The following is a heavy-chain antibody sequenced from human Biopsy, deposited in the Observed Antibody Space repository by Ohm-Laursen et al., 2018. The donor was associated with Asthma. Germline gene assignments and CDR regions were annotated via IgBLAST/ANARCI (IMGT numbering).Heavy chain of an antibody. CDR2: MYYGETT. Sequence: GTLSLTCTVSGASITSSAYYWGWIRQPTGKGLEWIGSMYYGETTYYSPSLKSRVSISVDTSKNHFSLILSSVTAADTAVYYCARHDHRWDTYADFWGQGTLVTVSS. CDR1: GASITSSAYY. CDR3: ARHDHRWDTYADF. V-gene: IGHV4-39*01. J-gene: IGHJ4*02. D-gene: IGHD2-2*01.